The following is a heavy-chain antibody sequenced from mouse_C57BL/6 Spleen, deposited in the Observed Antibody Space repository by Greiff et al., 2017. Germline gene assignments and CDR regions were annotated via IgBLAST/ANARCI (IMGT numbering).Heavy chain of an antibody. J-gene: IGHJ4*01. CDR3: ARYDGYYAMDY. D-gene: IGHD2-3*01. CDR1: GYTFTSYT. V-gene: IGHV1-4*01. Sequence: QVQLKQSGAELARPAASVKMSCKASGYTFTSYTMHLVKLRPGQGLEWIGYINPSSGYTKYNQKFKDKATLTADKSSSTAYMQLSSLTSEDAAVYYCARYDGYYAMDYWGQGTSVTVSS. CDR2: INPSSGYT.